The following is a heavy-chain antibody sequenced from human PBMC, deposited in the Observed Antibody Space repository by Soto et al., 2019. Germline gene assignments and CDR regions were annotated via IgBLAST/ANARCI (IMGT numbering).Heavy chain of an antibody. D-gene: IGHD3-9*01. Sequence: PSETLSLTCTVSGASISSGYWSWIRQSPGKGLEWIGYIYYDGRTYYNPSLRSRITISVDTSKNQFSLILNSVTAADTAVYHCARSGVDESPSYFWFYFDYWGRGSQVTVSS. CDR3: ARSGVDESPSYFWFYFDY. V-gene: IGHV4-30-4*01. CDR1: GASISSGY. J-gene: IGHJ4*02. CDR2: IYYDGRT.